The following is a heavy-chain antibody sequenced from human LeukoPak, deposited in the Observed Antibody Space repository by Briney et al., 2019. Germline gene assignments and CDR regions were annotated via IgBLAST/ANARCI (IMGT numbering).Heavy chain of an antibody. D-gene: IGHD2-15*01. V-gene: IGHV4-34*01. CDR3: ARGRGVVVAATQSYYYYYMGV. Sequence: SETLSLTCAVYGGSFSGYYWSWIRQPPGKGLEWIGEINHSGSTNYNPSLKSLVTISVDTSKNQFSLKLSSVTAADTAVYYRARGRGVVVAATQSYYYYYMGVWGKGTTVTVSS. J-gene: IGHJ6*03. CDR1: GGSFSGYY. CDR2: INHSGST.